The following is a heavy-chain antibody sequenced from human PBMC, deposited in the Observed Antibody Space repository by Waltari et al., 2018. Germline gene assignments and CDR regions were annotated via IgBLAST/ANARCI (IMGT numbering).Heavy chain of an antibody. CDR2: ISGSCGST. CDR3: ARYYGNGEGWLDP. V-gene: IGHV3-23*01. Sequence: EVQLLESGGGLVQPGGSLRLSCAASGFTFSSYAMSWVRQAPGKGLEWVSAISGSCGSTYYADSVKGRFTISRDNSKNTLYLQMNSLRAEDTAVYYCARYYGNGEGWLDPWGQGTLVTVSS. J-gene: IGHJ5*02. D-gene: IGHD3-3*01. CDR1: GFTFSSYA.